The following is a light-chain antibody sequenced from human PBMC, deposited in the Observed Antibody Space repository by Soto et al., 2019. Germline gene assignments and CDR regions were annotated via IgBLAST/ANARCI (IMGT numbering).Light chain of an antibody. V-gene: IGLV1-40*01. Sequence: QSVLTQPPSLSGAPGQRVTISCTGSSSNIGAGYDVNWYQQLPGTAPKLLIYVNSNRPSGVPDRFSGSKSGTSASLAITGLQAEDETDYYCQSYDSSLSGWVFGGGTKVTVL. CDR1: SSNIGAGYD. CDR2: VNS. J-gene: IGLJ3*02. CDR3: QSYDSSLSGWV.